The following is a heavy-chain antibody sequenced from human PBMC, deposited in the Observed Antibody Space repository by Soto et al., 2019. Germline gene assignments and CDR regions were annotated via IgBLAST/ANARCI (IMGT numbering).Heavy chain of an antibody. D-gene: IGHD2-8*01. CDR2: INAGNGNT. V-gene: IGHV1-3*01. CDR3: ARDLGSGSDGVCLDI. Sequence: ASVKVSCKASGYTFTSYVMHWVRQAPGQRLEWMGWINAGNGNTKYSQRFQGRVTITRDTSASTAYMELSSLRSEDTAVYYCARDLGSGSDGVCLDIWGQGTLVTVSS. J-gene: IGHJ5*02. CDR1: GYTFTSYV.